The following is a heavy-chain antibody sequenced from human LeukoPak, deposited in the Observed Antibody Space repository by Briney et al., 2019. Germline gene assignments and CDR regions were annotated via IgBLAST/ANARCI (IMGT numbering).Heavy chain of an antibody. D-gene: IGHD1-26*01. CDR2: ISSSGSTI. CDR3: ARDQPLGGSYFLEHYYYMDV. Sequence: GGSLRLSCAASGFTFSDYYMSWIRQAPGKGLEWVSYISSSGSTIYYADSVKGRFTISRDNAKNSRYLQMNSLRAEDTAVYYCARDQPLGGSYFLEHYYYMDVWRKGTTVTVSS. CDR1: GFTFSDYY. V-gene: IGHV3-11*04. J-gene: IGHJ6*03.